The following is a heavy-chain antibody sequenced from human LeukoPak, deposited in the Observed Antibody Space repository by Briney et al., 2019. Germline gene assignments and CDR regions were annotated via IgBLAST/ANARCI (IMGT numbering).Heavy chain of an antibody. D-gene: IGHD6-19*01. J-gene: IGHJ4*02. Sequence: SQTLSLTCDISGDSVSGNNGAWNWIRQSPSRGLEWLGRTYYRSKWYNDYAGSLNGRITISPDTSKNQFSLHLNSVTPEDTAVYYCARDLGNTGWYTFDYWGQGILVTVSS. CDR3: ARDLGNTGWYTFDY. CDR2: TYYRSKWYN. CDR1: GDSVSGNNGA. V-gene: IGHV6-1*01.